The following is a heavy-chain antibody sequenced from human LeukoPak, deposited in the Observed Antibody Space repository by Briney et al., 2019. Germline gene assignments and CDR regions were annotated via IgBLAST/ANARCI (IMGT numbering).Heavy chain of an antibody. CDR3: ARGPGMTGYLYYFDY. CDR2: INPNSGGT. D-gene: IGHD3-9*01. V-gene: IGHV1-2*02. J-gene: IGHJ4*02. Sequence: ASVKVSCKASGYTFTGYYMHWVRQAPGQGLEWMGWINPNSGGTNYAQKFQGRVTITRDTSISTAYMELSRLRSDDTAVYYCARGPGMTGYLYYFDYWGQGTLVTVSS. CDR1: GYTFTGYY.